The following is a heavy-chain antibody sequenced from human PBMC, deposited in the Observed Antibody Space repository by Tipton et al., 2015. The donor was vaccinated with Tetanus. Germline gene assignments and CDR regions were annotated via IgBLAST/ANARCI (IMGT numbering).Heavy chain of an antibody. CDR3: ARAGFEGSSSSGYFDH. Sequence: TLSLTCDVYDGSFSAYYWTWIRQPPGKGLEWIGEINHSGSTIYNPSLKSRVTIAVDTFKRQFSMTLTSATTADTAVYYCARAGFEGSSSSGYFDHWGLGVLVTVSS. CDR1: DGSFSAYY. J-gene: IGHJ4*02. V-gene: IGHV4-34*01. D-gene: IGHD2-2*01. CDR2: INHSGST.